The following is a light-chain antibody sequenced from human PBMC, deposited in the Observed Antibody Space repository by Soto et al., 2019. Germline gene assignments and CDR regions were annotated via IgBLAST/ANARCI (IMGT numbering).Light chain of an antibody. CDR3: HHYGNTPFT. CDR2: GAS. J-gene: IGKJ3*01. Sequence: ELVLTQSPGTLSLSPGERATLSCRASQSVSSNYLVWYQQKPGQAPRLLIYGASSRATGVPDRFSGSGSGTDFTLTINRLEPEDFAVYYCHHYGNTPFTFGPGTKVDIK. CDR1: QSVSSNY. V-gene: IGKV3-20*01.